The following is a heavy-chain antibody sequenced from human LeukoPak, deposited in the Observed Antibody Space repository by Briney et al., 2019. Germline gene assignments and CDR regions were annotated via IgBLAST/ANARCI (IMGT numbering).Heavy chain of an antibody. CDR1: GGSISSSSYY. J-gene: IGHJ4*02. Sequence: PSETLSLTCTVSGGSISSSSYYWGWIRQPPGKGLEWMGSIYYSGSTYYNPSLKSRVTISVDTSKNQFSLKLSSVTAADTAVYYCARHLMITFGGALNYFDYWGQGTLVTVSS. D-gene: IGHD3-16*01. CDR3: ARHLMITFGGALNYFDY. V-gene: IGHV4-39*01. CDR2: IYYSGST.